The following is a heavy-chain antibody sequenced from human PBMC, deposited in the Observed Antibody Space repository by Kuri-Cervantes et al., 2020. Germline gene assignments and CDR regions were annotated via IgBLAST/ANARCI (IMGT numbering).Heavy chain of an antibody. CDR3: ARARLRYFDWLPSYYYMDV. V-gene: IGHV1-18*01. CDR2: ISAYNGNT. D-gene: IGHD3-9*01. Sequence: SVKVSCKASGYTFTSYGISWVRQAPGQGLEWMGWISAYNGNTNYAQKLQGRVTMTRDTSTSTVYMELSSLRSEDTAVYYCARARLRYFDWLPSYYYMDVWGKGTTVTVSS. J-gene: IGHJ6*03. CDR1: GYTFTSYG.